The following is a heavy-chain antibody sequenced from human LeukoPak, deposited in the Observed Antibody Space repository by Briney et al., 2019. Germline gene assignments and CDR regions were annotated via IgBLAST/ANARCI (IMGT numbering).Heavy chain of an antibody. CDR2: IIPIFGTA. Sequence: ASVKVSCKASGGTFSSYAISWVRQAPGQGLEWMGRIIPIFGTANYAQKFQGRVTITTDESTSTAYMELSSLRSEDTAVYYCARGYCSSTSCKGWFDYWGQGTLVTVSS. J-gene: IGHJ4*02. D-gene: IGHD2-2*01. V-gene: IGHV1-69*05. CDR1: GGTFSSYA. CDR3: ARGYCSSTSCKGWFDY.